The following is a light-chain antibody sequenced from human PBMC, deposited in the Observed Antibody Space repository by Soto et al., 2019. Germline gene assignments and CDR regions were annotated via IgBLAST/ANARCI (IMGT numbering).Light chain of an antibody. Sequence: QSALTQPASVSGSPGQSITISCTGTSSDVGSYNLVSWYQQHPGKAPKLMIYEVSKRPSGVSNRFSGSKSGNTASLTISGLQAKDEADYYCCSYAGSTTEVFGTGTKVTVL. CDR2: EVS. V-gene: IGLV2-23*02. CDR3: CSYAGSTTEV. J-gene: IGLJ1*01. CDR1: SSDVGSYNL.